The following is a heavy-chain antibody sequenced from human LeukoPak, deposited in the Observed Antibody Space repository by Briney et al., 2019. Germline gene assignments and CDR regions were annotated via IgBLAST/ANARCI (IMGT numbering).Heavy chain of an antibody. CDR1: GFSLSTSGMC. V-gene: IGHV2-70*11. CDR2: IDWDDDK. J-gene: IGHJ6*02. CDR3: ARSYDSSGYYYDRYYYYGMDV. D-gene: IGHD3-22*01. Sequence: MEPGPTLVNPTQTLTLTCTFSGFSLSTSGMCVSWIRQPPGKALEWLARIDWDDDKYYSTSLKTRLTISKDTSKNQVVLTMTNMDPVDTATYYCARSYDSSGYYYDRYYYYGMDVWGQGTTVTVSS.